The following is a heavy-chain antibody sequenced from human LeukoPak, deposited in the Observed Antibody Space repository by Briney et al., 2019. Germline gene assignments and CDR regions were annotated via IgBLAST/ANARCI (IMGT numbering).Heavy chain of an antibody. CDR1: GLTFADAW. D-gene: IGHD5-24*01. J-gene: IGHJ5*02. V-gene: IGHV3-15*07. CDR3: AKGGLRDGYSYAS. Sequence: PGGSLRLSCVASGLTFADAWMNWVRQAPGKGLEWVGLIKSKRHGGTTDYAAPVKGRFTISRDDSKNTLYLEMNSLKTEDTAVYYCAKGGLRDGYSYASWGQGTLITVSS. CDR2: IKSKRHGGTT.